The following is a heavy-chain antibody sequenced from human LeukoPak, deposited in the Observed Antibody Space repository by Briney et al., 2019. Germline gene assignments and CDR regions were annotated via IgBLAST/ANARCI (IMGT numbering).Heavy chain of an antibody. D-gene: IGHD1-26*01. Sequence: PSQTLSLTCTVSGGSISSGGYYWSWIRQHPGKGLEWIGYIYYSGSTYYNPSLKGRVTISVDTSKNQFSLKLSSETAADTAVYYCARGSLVGATTSDFDYWGQGTLVTVSS. V-gene: IGHV4-31*03. J-gene: IGHJ4*02. CDR2: IYYSGST. CDR3: ARGSLVGATTSDFDY. CDR1: GGSISSGGYY.